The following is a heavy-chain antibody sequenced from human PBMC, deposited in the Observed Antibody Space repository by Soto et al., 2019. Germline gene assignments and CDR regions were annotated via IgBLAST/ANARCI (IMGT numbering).Heavy chain of an antibody. D-gene: IGHD6-13*01. V-gene: IGHV3-72*01. Sequence: GGSLRLSCAASGFTFSDHYMDWVRQAPGKGLEWVGRTRNKANSYTTEYAAPVKGRFTISRDDSKNSLYLQMNSLKTEDTAVYYCAVLGIAAAGYYYYGMDVWGQGTTVTVSS. CDR1: GFTFSDHY. CDR3: AVLGIAAAGYYYYGMDV. J-gene: IGHJ6*02. CDR2: TRNKANSYTT.